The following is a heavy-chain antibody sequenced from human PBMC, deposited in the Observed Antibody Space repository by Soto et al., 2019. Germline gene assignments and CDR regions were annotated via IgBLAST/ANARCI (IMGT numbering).Heavy chain of an antibody. CDR1: GLSLTTNGLS. D-gene: IGHD3-3*01. V-gene: IGHV2-5*02. Sequence: QITLKESGPTLVKPTQTLTLTCAFSGLSLTTNGLSVGCVRQPPGKALEWLALIYWDDDKRYSPSLKSRLTITRDTSKNQVVLTMTNMDPVDTATYYCAHSSTDLNHAIDVSGHGPTVSVSS. CDR3: AHSSTDLNHAIDV. CDR2: IYWDDDK. J-gene: IGHJ6*02.